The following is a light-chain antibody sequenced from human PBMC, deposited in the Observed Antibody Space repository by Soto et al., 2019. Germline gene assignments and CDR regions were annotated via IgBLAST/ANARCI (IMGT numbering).Light chain of an antibody. CDR2: EVN. V-gene: IGLV2-14*01. J-gene: IGLJ1*01. CDR3: SSFTSTSTYV. Sequence: QSALTQPASVSGSPGQSITISCTGTGSDVGGYNLVSWYQQHPGKAPKLMIYEVNNRPSGVSNRFSGSKSGNTASLTISGLQAEDVADYFCSSFTSTSTYVFGTGTKLTVL. CDR1: GSDVGGYNL.